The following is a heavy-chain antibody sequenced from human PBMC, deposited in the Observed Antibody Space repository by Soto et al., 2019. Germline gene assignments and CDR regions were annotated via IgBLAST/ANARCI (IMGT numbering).Heavy chain of an antibody. Sequence: QLQLQETGPGLVKPSETLSRTCTVSGGSISSSSYYWGWIRQPPGKGLEWIGSIYYSGSTYYNPSIKSRVTISVDTSKTQFSLKLSSVTAADTAVYYCARRGYPNWFDPLGQGTLVTVSS. CDR2: IYYSGST. CDR1: GGSISSSSYY. CDR3: ARRGYPNWFDP. J-gene: IGHJ5*02. V-gene: IGHV4-39*01. D-gene: IGHD3-22*01.